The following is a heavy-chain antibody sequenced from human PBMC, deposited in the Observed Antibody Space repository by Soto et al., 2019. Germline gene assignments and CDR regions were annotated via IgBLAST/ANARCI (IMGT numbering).Heavy chain of an antibody. V-gene: IGHV1-69*02. CDR3: AREPHWDYYYYGMDV. Sequence: QAQPVQSGAQVKKPGSSVKVSCKASGGTFSSCTISWVRQAPGQGLEWMGRIIPILGIANYAQKFQGRVTITADKSTSTAYIELSSLRSEDTAVYYCAREPHWDYYYYGMDVWGQGTTVTVSS. D-gene: IGHD1-26*01. CDR2: IIPILGIA. CDR1: GGTFSSCT. J-gene: IGHJ6*02.